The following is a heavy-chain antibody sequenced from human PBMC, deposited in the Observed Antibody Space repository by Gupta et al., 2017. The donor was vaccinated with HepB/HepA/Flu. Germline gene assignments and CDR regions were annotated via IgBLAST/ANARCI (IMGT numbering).Heavy chain of an antibody. J-gene: IGHJ4*02. Sequence: QVQLVESGGGVVQPGRSLRLSCAASGFTLSSYGMHWVRQAPGKGLEWVAVISYDGSNKYYADSVKGRFTISRDNSKNTLYLQMNSLRAEDTAVYYCAKVRLAVAGYFDYWGQGTLVTVSS. CDR2: ISYDGSNK. D-gene: IGHD6-19*01. CDR3: AKVRLAVAGYFDY. CDR1: GFTLSSYG. V-gene: IGHV3-30*18.